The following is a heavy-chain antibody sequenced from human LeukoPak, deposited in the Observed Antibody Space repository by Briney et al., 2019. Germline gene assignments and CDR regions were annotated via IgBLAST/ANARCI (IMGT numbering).Heavy chain of an antibody. CDR3: ASHLGYCSGGSCYGEYFQH. Sequence: EASVKVSCKASGYTFTSYYIHWVRQAPGQGLEWTGGIIPIFGTANYAQKFQGRVTITADESTSTAYMELSSLRSEDTAVYYCASHLGYCSGGSCYGEYFQHWGQGTLVTVSS. CDR2: IIPIFGTA. J-gene: IGHJ1*01. CDR1: GYTFTSYY. D-gene: IGHD2-15*01. V-gene: IGHV1-69*13.